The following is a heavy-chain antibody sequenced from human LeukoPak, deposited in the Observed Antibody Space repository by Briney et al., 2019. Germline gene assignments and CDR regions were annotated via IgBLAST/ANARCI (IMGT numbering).Heavy chain of an antibody. J-gene: IGHJ4*02. CDR1: GFTFSSYA. CDR3: ARDYYGSGSYYNPFDY. CDR2: ISGSGGST. V-gene: IGHV3-23*01. Sequence: PGGSLRLSCAASGFTFSSYAMSWVRQAPGKGLEWVSAISGSGGSTYYADSVKGRFTISRDNSKNTPYLQMNSLRAEDTAVYYCARDYYGSGSYYNPFDYWGQGTLVTVSS. D-gene: IGHD3-10*01.